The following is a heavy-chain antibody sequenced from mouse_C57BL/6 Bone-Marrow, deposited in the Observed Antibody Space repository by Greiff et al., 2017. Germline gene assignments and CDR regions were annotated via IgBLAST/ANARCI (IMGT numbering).Heavy chain of an antibody. CDR3: AAQASFAY. D-gene: IGHD3-2*02. CDR2: ISGGGGNT. CDR1: GFTFSSYT. V-gene: IGHV5-9*01. J-gene: IGHJ3*01. Sequence: DVMLVESGGGLVKPGGSLKLSCAASGFTFSSYTMSWVRQTPEKRLEWVATISGGGGNTYYPDSVKGRFTISRDNAKNTLYLQMSSLRSEDTALYYCAAQASFAYWGQGTLVTVSA.